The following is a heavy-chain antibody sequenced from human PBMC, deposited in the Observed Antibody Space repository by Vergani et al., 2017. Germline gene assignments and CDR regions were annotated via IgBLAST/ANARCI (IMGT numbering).Heavy chain of an antibody. CDR2: MNPNSGNT. CDR3: ARVPSSSPAPKSYGMDV. Sequence: QVQLVQSGAEVKKPGASVKVSCKASGYTFTSYDINWVRQATGQGLEWMGWMNPNSGNTGYAQKFQGRVTMTRNTSISTAYMELSSLRSEDTAVYYCARVPSSSPAPKSYGMDVWGQGTTVTVSS. V-gene: IGHV1-8*02. D-gene: IGHD6-6*01. CDR1: GYTFTSYD. J-gene: IGHJ6*02.